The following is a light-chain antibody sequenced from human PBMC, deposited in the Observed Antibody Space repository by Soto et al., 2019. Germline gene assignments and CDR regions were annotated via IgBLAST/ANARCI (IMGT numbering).Light chain of an antibody. CDR3: CSYLNRYFWV. Sequence: QSALTQPPSMSGSPGQSVTISCTGTSNDIGLYDYVSWYQQHPGKAPKLIIYDVSERPSGVPDRFSGSKSGNTASLTISGLQAEDEAADHCCSYLNRYFWVFGGGTKLTVL. J-gene: IGLJ3*02. CDR2: DVS. V-gene: IGLV2-11*01. CDR1: SNDIGLYDY.